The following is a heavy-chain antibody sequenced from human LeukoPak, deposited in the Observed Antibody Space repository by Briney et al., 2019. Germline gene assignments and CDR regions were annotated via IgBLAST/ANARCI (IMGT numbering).Heavy chain of an antibody. D-gene: IGHD3-22*01. CDR3: AKRGVVIRVILVGFHKEAYYFDS. Sequence: GGSLRLSCAVSGITLSNYGMSWVRQAPGKGLEGVAGISDSGGRTNYADSVKGRFTISRDNPKNTIYLQMTSLRAEDTAVYFCAKRGVVIRVILVGFHKEAYYFDSWGQGALVTVSS. CDR1: GITLSNYG. J-gene: IGHJ4*02. CDR2: ISDSGGRT. V-gene: IGHV3-23*01.